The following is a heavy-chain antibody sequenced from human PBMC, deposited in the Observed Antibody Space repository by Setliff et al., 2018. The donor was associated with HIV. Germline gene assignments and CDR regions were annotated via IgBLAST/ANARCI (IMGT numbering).Heavy chain of an antibody. D-gene: IGHD2-21*02. CDR2: IYPGDSHT. J-gene: IGHJ4*02. V-gene: IGHV5-51*01. Sequence: PGESLKISCKGSGYSFTSYWIAWVRQMPGEGLEWMGIIYPGDSHTRYSPSFQGQVTFSADKSISTAYLQWSSLKASDTAIYYCTRHILAYCAGDCYPLDYWGQGTLVTVSS. CDR1: GYSFTSYW. CDR3: TRHILAYCAGDCYPLDY.